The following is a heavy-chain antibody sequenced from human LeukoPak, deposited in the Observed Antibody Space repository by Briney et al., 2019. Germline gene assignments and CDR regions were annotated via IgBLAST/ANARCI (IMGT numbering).Heavy chain of an antibody. J-gene: IGHJ4*02. V-gene: IGHV4-61*08. CDR1: GGSISSGGYY. CDR3: ASSRYDSSGYWHSPPYFDY. CDR2: IFYSGST. D-gene: IGHD3-22*01. Sequence: SETLSLTCTVSGGSISSGGYYWSWIRQHPGKGLEWIGYIFYSGSTHYNPSLKSRVTISVDTSKNQFSLKLSSVTAADTAVYYCASSRYDSSGYWHSPPYFDYWGQGTLVTVSS.